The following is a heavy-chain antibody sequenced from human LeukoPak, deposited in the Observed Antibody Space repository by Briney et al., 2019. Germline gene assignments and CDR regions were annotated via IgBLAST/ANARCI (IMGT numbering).Heavy chain of an antibody. CDR1: GFTFSTYG. CDR2: AYGDGSNK. CDR3: ATGSGYYYGH. J-gene: IGHJ4*02. D-gene: IGHD3-22*01. Sequence: GSLRLSCAASGFTFSTYGMHWVRQAPGKGLEWVAVAYGDGSNKFYADSVKGRFTISKDISKNTLYVQMNSLRAEDTAVYYCATGSGYYYGHWGQGTLVTVSS. V-gene: IGHV3-33*01.